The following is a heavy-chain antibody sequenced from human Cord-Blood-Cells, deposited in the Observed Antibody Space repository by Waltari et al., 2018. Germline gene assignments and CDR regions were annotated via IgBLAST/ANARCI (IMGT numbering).Heavy chain of an antibody. J-gene: IGHJ4*02. CDR2: INHSVST. CDR1: GGSFSGYY. Sequence: QVQLQQWGAGLLKPSETLSLTCAVYGGSFSGYYWSWIRQPPGKGLEWIGEINHSVSTNYNPSLKSRVTISVDTSKNQFSLKLSSVTAADTAVYYCARLGHCSSTSCSDYWGQGTLVTVSS. CDR3: ARLGHCSSTSCSDY. D-gene: IGHD2-2*01. V-gene: IGHV4-34*01.